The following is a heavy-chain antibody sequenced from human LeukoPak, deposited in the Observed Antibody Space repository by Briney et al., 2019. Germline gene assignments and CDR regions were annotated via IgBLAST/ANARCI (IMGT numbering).Heavy chain of an antibody. Sequence: SVKVSCKASGGTFSSHAISWVRQAPGQGLEWMGGIIPIFGTANYAQKFQGRVTITADESTSTAYMELSSLRSEDTAVYYCARDAILEWLPPSYYYMDVWGKGTTVTVSS. D-gene: IGHD3-3*01. CDR2: IIPIFGTA. J-gene: IGHJ6*03. V-gene: IGHV1-69*13. CDR3: ARDAILEWLPPSYYYMDV. CDR1: GGTFSSHA.